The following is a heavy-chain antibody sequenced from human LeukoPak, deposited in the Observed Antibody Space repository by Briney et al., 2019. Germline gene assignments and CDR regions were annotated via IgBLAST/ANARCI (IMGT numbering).Heavy chain of an antibody. Sequence: SETLSLTCTVSGGSISSYYWIWLRQSPGKGLEWIGHIHDSGSTTYNPSLKSRVTISVDTSKNQFSLKLSSVTAADTAVYYCARESGDLGGGYCSSTSCYTGNNWFDPWGQGTLVTVSS. CDR1: GGSISSYY. D-gene: IGHD2-2*01. V-gene: IGHV4-59*01. CDR2: IHDSGST. J-gene: IGHJ5*02. CDR3: ARESGDLGGGYCSSTSCYTGNNWFDP.